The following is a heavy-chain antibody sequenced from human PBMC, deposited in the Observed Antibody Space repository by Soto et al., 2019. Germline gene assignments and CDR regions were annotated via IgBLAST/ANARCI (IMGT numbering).Heavy chain of an antibody. CDR2: IGSSGDNT. J-gene: IGHJ4*02. D-gene: IGHD6-19*01. CDR1: GFTFSSFA. CDR3: AKPRSDWYVGFDY. V-gene: IGHV3-23*01. Sequence: GGSLRLSCAASGFTFSSFAMNWVRQAPGKGLEWVSFIGSSGDNTYYADPVKGRFTISRDNSKNTLYLQMNSLRAEDAAVYYCAKPRSDWYVGFDYWGQGALVTVSS.